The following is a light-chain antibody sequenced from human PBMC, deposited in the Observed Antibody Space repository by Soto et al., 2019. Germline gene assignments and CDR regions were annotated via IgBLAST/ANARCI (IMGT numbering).Light chain of an antibody. CDR1: QSVSSSY. J-gene: IGKJ1*01. CDR3: QRYGSSLWT. CDR2: GAS. Sequence: EIVLTQSPGTLSLSPGERATLSCRASQSVSSSYLAWYQQKPGQAPRHLIYGASNRATGIPDRFSGSGSGTDFTLTISRQEPEDCAVYYCQRYGSSLWTFGQGNQVEIK. V-gene: IGKV3-20*01.